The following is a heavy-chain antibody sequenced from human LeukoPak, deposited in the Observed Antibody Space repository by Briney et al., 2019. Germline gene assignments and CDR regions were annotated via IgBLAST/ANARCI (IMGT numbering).Heavy chain of an antibody. CDR2: IYTSGST. D-gene: IGHD5-12*01. CDR1: DGSISSYY. V-gene: IGHV4-4*07. CDR3: ARDDSGYDGTDAFDI. J-gene: IGHJ3*02. Sequence: PSETLSLTCTVSDGSISSYYWSWIRQPAGKGLEWIGRIYTSGSTNYNPSLKSRVTMSVDTSKNQFSLKLSSVTAADTAVYYCARDDSGYDGTDAFDIWGQGTMVTVSS.